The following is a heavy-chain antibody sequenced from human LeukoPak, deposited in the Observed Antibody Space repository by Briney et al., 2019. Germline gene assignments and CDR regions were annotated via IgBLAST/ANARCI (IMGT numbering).Heavy chain of an antibody. V-gene: IGHV6-1*01. Sequence: SQTLSLTCTISGDSVPSNSAAWSWIRQSPSRGLEWLGRAYHRSKWYNDYAVFVKSRITVNPDTSKNQFSLQLNSVTPEDTAVYYCARDDDSSDDAFDIWGQGTMVTVSS. CDR2: AYHRSKWYN. CDR1: GDSVPSNSAA. J-gene: IGHJ3*02. D-gene: IGHD3-22*01. CDR3: ARDDDSSDDAFDI.